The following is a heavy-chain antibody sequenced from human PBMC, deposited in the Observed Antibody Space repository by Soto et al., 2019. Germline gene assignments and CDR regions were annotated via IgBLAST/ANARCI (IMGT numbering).Heavy chain of an antibody. Sequence: QVQLQQWGAGLLKPSETLSLTCAVYGGSLSGYYWGWIRQPPGKGLEWIGDINHSGSTNYNPSLKSRVTISVDTSKNQFSLQLSSVTAADTAVYFCARAYGGNVFDYWGQGTLVTVSS. CDR1: GGSLSGYY. D-gene: IGHD4-17*01. CDR2: INHSGST. V-gene: IGHV4-34*01. CDR3: ARAYGGNVFDY. J-gene: IGHJ4*02.